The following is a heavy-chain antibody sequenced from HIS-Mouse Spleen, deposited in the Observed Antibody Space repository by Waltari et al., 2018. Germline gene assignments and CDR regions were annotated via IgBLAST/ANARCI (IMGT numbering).Heavy chain of an antibody. CDR3: AKDGRSLNY. CDR2: ISWNSGSI. J-gene: IGHJ4*02. CDR1: GFPFEDYA. Sequence: EVQLVESGGGLVQPGRSLRPFCPASGFPFEDYAMHWVRQAPGKGLEWVSGISWNSGSIGYADSVKGRFTISRDNAKNSLYLQMNSLRAEDTALYYCAKDGRSLNYWGQGTLVTVSS. V-gene: IGHV3-9*01.